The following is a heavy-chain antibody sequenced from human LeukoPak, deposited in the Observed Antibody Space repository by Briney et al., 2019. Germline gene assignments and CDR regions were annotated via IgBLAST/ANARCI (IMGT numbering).Heavy chain of an antibody. CDR3: ANSIVGATSGLDY. J-gene: IGHJ4*02. CDR2: IWYDGSNK. V-gene: IGHV3-33*06. D-gene: IGHD1-26*01. CDR1: GFTFSSYG. Sequence: GGSLRLSCAASGFTFSSYGMHWVRQAPGKGLEWVAVIWYDGSNKHYADSVKGRFTISRDNSKNTLYLQMNSLRAEDTAVYYCANSIVGATSGLDYWGQGTLVTVSS.